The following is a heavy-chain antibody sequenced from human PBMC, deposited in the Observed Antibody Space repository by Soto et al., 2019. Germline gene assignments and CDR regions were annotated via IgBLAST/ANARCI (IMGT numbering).Heavy chain of an antibody. CDR1: GFTFSSYG. CDR2: ISYDGSNK. J-gene: IGHJ4*02. V-gene: IGHV3-30*18. CDR3: AKEDPTTGYFDY. Sequence: PGGSLRLSCAASGFTFSSYGMHWVRQAPGKGLEWVAVISYDGSNKYYADSVKGRFTISRDNSKNTLYLQMNSLRAEDTAVYYCAKEDPTTGYFDYWGQGTLVTVSS.